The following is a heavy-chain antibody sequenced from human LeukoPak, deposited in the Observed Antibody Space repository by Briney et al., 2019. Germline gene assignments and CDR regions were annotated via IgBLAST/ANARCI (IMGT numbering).Heavy chain of an antibody. CDR3: ASAYYGDYGGY. CDR1: GLTVSSNY. Sequence: PGGSLRLSCAASGLTVSSNYMNWVRQAPGKGLEWVSVIYPNGDAYYADSLKGRFTISRDTSKNTMSLTMNSLSAEDTAVYYCASAYYGDYGGYWGQGTLVTVSS. J-gene: IGHJ4*02. CDR2: IYPNGDA. V-gene: IGHV3-66*01. D-gene: IGHD4-17*01.